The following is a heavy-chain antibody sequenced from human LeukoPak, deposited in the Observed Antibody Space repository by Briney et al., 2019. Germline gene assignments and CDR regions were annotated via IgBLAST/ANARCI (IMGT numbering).Heavy chain of an antibody. D-gene: IGHD3-22*01. Sequence: AGGSLRLSCAASGFTISNYEMNWVRQAPGKGLEWVSYITGSVTITYYADSVKGRFTISRDNSKNTLYLQMNSLRAEDTAVYYCAKSGWYYDSSGYYTVFQAYFDYWGQGTLVTVSS. J-gene: IGHJ4*02. CDR3: AKSGWYYDSSGYYTVFQAYFDY. V-gene: IGHV3-23*01. CDR2: ITGSVTIT. CDR1: GFTISNYE.